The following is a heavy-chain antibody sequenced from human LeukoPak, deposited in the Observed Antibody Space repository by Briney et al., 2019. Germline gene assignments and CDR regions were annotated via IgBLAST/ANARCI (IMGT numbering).Heavy chain of an antibody. CDR2: ISYDGSNK. V-gene: IGHV3-30*18. J-gene: IGHJ6*03. CDR3: AKASQQLWFRYHYYYMDV. D-gene: IGHD5-18*01. Sequence: PGGSLRLSCAASGFTFSSYGMHWVRQAPGKGLEWVAVISYDGSNKYYADSVKGRFTISRDNSKNTLYLQMNSLRAEDTAVYYCAKASQQLWFRYHYYYMDVWGKGTTVTISS. CDR1: GFTFSSYG.